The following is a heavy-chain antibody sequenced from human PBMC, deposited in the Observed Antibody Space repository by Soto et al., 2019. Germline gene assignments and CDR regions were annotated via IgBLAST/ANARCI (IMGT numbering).Heavy chain of an antibody. V-gene: IGHV1-69-2*01. Sequence: ASVKVSCKASGYSFTAFYIHWVRQAPGKGLDWMGLIDPEDGEVKYAENFQGRISITADTSVDTAYMHLNGLRSDDTADYYCATQITTTGGLLCNDYYGMDIWGQGTTVTVSS. CDR3: ATQITTTGGLLCNDYYGMDI. CDR1: GYSFTAFY. J-gene: IGHJ6*02. D-gene: IGHD2-8*02. CDR2: IDPEDGEV.